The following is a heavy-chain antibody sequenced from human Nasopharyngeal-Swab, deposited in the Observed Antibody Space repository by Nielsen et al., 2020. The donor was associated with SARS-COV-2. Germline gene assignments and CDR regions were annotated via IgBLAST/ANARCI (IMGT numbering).Heavy chain of an antibody. J-gene: IGHJ4*02. CDR3: ARARSGTLDF. CDR2: INWNGGMT. V-gene: IGHV3-20*03. D-gene: IGHD1-7*01. Sequence: WIRQPPGKGLEWVSGINWNGGMTAYADSVKGRFTISRDNAKSSLYLQMNTLTADDTALYYCARARSGTLDFWGQGTLVTVSS.